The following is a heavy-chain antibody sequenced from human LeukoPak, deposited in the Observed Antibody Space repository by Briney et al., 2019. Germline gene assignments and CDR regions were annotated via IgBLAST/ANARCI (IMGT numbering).Heavy chain of an antibody. CDR3: ARELSGDYHLLGP. CDR1: GYTFTSYY. CDR2: INPSGGST. Sequence: ASVKVPCKASGYTFTSYYMHWVRQAPGQGLEWMGIINPSGGSTSYAQKFQGRVTMTRDTSTSTVYMELSSLRSEDTAVYYCARELSGDYHLLGPWGQGTMVTVSS. J-gene: IGHJ3*01. V-gene: IGHV1-46*01. D-gene: IGHD3/OR15-3a*01.